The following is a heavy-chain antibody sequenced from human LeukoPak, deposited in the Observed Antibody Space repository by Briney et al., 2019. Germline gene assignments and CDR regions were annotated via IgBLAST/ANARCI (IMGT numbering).Heavy chain of an antibody. D-gene: IGHD3-22*01. CDR1: GGTFSSYA. Sequence: SVKVSCKDSGGTFSSYAISWVRQSPGQVLEWMGGIIPIFGTANYAQKFQGRVTITTDESTSTAYMELSSLRSEDTAVYYCARDKGGRYDSRAHDAPFDYWGQGTLVTVSS. J-gene: IGHJ4*02. V-gene: IGHV1-69*05. CDR3: ARDKGGRYDSRAHDAPFDY. CDR2: IIPIFGTA.